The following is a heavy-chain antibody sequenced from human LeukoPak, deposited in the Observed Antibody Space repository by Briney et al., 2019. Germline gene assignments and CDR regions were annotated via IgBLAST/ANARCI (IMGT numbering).Heavy chain of an antibody. Sequence: GGSLRLSCAASGFTFSSYWMSWARQAPGKGLEWVANIKQDGSEKYYVDSVKGRFTISRDNAKNSLYLQMNSLRAEDTAVYYCARDGPPTITIFGVVEGAFDIWGQGTMVTVSS. V-gene: IGHV3-7*01. CDR3: ARDGPPTITIFGVVEGAFDI. CDR1: GFTFSSYW. J-gene: IGHJ3*02. D-gene: IGHD3-3*01. CDR2: IKQDGSEK.